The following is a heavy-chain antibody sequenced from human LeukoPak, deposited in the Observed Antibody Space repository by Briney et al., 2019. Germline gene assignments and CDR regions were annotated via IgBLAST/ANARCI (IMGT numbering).Heavy chain of an antibody. J-gene: IGHJ4*02. CDR2: ISASGGTV. D-gene: IGHD3-16*01. Sequence: GGSLRLSCAAAGFMFSNYVMYWVRQAPGGGLEWVSVISASGGTVDYADSVKGRFTISRDNSKNTLYLQMDSLRAEDTAVYYCAKGGRGTYYSDSWGQGTLVTVSS. CDR3: AKGGRGTYYSDS. V-gene: IGHV3-23*01. CDR1: GFMFSNYV.